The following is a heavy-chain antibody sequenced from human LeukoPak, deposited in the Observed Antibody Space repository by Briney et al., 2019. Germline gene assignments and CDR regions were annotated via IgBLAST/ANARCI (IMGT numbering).Heavy chain of an antibody. CDR1: GASISNYY. CDR3: ARFEKYYDSGAHYLDY. CDR2: IHNNGNT. Sequence: PSETLSLTCTVSGASISNYYRSWIRQPPEKGLEWIAYIHNNGNTNYNHSLKSRVTMSIDTPKNQFSLNLKSVTAADTAVYYCARFEKYYDSGAHYLDYWGQGALVTVSS. D-gene: IGHD3-22*01. J-gene: IGHJ4*02. V-gene: IGHV4-59*12.